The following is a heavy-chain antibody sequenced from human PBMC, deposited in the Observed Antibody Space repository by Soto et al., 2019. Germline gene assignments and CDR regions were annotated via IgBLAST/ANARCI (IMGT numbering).Heavy chain of an antibody. CDR1: GYTFSGYY. CDR2: INPKSGGT. D-gene: IGHD2-8*01. CDR3: ARGLYFSPAYLVDS. V-gene: IGHV1-2*02. Sequence: QVQLVQSVAEVRKPGTSVKVSCNVTGYTFSGYYLHWVRQAPGQGLEWMGWINPKSGGTNYAQKFQDTVTMTADTSVRAATIELTSLRYDDTAVFSCARGLYFSPAYLVDSCSQGPVLTVSS. J-gene: IGHJ4*02.